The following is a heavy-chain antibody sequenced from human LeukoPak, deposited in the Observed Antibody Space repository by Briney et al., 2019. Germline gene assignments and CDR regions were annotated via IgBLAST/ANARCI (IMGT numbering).Heavy chain of an antibody. V-gene: IGHV1-18*01. CDR2: INPNSGGT. D-gene: IGHD3-22*01. CDR3: ARDWACDSSGRGPE. J-gene: IGHJ4*02. CDR1: GYTFTSYG. Sequence: ASVTASCKASGYTFTSYGISWVRQAPGQGLEWMGWINPNSGGTNYAQKFQGRVTMTRDTSTSTVYMELSSLRSEDTAVYYCARDWACDSSGRGPEWGQGTLVTVSS.